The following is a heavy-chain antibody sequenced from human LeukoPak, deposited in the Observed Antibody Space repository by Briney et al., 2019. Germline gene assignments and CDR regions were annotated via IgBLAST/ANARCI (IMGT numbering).Heavy chain of an antibody. CDR3: ARPNRLRVRLYSYGSDYWFDP. D-gene: IGHD5-18*01. Sequence: KTSETLSLTCAVSGGSISSSNWWSWVRQPPGKGLEWVGEINHSGSTNYNPSLKSRVTISVDTSKNQFSLKLSSVTAADTAVYYCARPNRLRVRLYSYGSDYWFDPWGQGTLVTVSS. V-gene: IGHV4-4*02. CDR2: INHSGST. J-gene: IGHJ5*02. CDR1: GGSISSSNW.